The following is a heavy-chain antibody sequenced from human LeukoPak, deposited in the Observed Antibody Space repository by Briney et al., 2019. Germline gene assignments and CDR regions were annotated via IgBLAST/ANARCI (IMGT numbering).Heavy chain of an antibody. V-gene: IGHV4-59*01. Sequence: PSETLSLTCTVSGGSISSYYWSWIRQPPGKGLEWIGYIYYSGSTNYNPSLKSRVTISVDTSKNQFSLKLSSVTAADTAVYYCARLDYYDSSGYYYYYFDYWGQGTLVTVSS. CDR2: IYYSGST. D-gene: IGHD3-22*01. CDR3: ARLDYYDSSGYYYYYFDY. J-gene: IGHJ4*02. CDR1: GGSISSYY.